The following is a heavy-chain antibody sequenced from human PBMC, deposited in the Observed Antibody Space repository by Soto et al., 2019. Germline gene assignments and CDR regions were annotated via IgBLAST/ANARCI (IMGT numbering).Heavy chain of an antibody. V-gene: IGHV4-59*01. J-gene: IGHJ4*02. CDR1: GGSIISGY. D-gene: IGHD6-13*01. Sequence: SETLSLTCTVSGGSIISGYWSWIRQPPGKGLEWIGYISYSGNTNYNPSLKSRVTMSVDTPKNQFSLRLSSVTTADTAVYYCARDLAAVPRAFDYWGRGTLVTVSS. CDR2: ISYSGNT. CDR3: ARDLAAVPRAFDY.